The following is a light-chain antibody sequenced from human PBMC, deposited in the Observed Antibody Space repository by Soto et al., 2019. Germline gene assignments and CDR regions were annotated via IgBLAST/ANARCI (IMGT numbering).Light chain of an antibody. V-gene: IGKV1-5*03. J-gene: IGKJ1*01. Sequence: DIQMTQSPSTLSVSVVDRITITCRASQRSSSWLAWYQQTPGKAPKLLIYKASSLESGVPSRLSGIGSGTEFTLNIRILQTNDVAPYYCQQYNSYWTFGQGTKGEIK. CDR1: QRSSSW. CDR2: KAS. CDR3: QQYNSYWT.